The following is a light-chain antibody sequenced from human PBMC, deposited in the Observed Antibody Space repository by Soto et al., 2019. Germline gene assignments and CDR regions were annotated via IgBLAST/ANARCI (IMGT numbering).Light chain of an antibody. CDR2: SNN. J-gene: IGLJ3*02. V-gene: IGLV1-47*02. CDR1: RSNIGSNY. Sequence: QSVLTQPPSASGTPGQRVTISCSGSRSNIGSNYVYWYQQVPGTAPKLLIYSNNQRPSGVPDRFSGSKSGTSASLAISGLRSEDEADYYCAVWDDSLSGRVFGGGTQLTVL. CDR3: AVWDDSLSGRV.